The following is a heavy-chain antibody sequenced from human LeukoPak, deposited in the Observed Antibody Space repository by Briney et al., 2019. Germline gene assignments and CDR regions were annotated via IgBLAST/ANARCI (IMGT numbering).Heavy chain of an antibody. CDR1: GFTFSAHG. J-gene: IGHJ4*02. V-gene: IGHV3-30*02. CDR3: AIDFWSGYSDY. Sequence: GGFLRLSCAASGFTFSAHGMHWVCQAPGKGLEWVAYIRHDGNNQQYVDSVKGRFTISRDNSKNMLYLQMNSLRVEDTAVYYCAIDFWSGYSDYWGEGTLVTVSS. D-gene: IGHD3-3*01. CDR2: IRHDGNNQ.